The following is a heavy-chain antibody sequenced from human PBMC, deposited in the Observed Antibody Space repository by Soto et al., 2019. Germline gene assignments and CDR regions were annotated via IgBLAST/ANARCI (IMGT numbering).Heavy chain of an antibody. D-gene: IGHD2-2*01. CDR1: GFTFSSYW. CDR3: ARVNYEPVVPAVELFDY. V-gene: IGHV3-7*01. J-gene: IGHJ4*02. CDR2: IKQDGSEK. Sequence: EVQLVESGGGLVQPGGSLRLSCAASGFTFSSYWMSWVRQAPGKGLEWVANIKQDGSEKYYVYSVKGRFTISRDNAKNSQYLQMNRLRAEDTAVYYCARVNYEPVVPAVELFDYWGQGTLVTVSS.